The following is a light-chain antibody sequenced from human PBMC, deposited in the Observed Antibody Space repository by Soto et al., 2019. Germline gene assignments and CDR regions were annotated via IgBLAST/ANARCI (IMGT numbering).Light chain of an antibody. CDR1: QSVSSN. J-gene: IGKJ1*01. CDR2: GAS. V-gene: IGKV3-15*01. Sequence: EIVMTQSPATLSVSPGERATLSCRASQSVSSNLAWYQQKPGQAPRLLIYGASTRVTGIPARFSGSGSGTEFTLTISSLQSEDFAVYYCQQYHNWWTFGQGTKV. CDR3: QQYHNWWT.